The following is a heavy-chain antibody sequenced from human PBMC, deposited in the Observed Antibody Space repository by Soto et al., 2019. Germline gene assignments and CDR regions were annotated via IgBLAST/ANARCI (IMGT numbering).Heavy chain of an antibody. Sequence: SETLSLTCLVSGFPISSPYSWGWIRQPPGKGLEWIGSISHTGTTSYSPSLTSRVSISVDTSKNQVSLKLTSVTAADTAVYFCARVTMVIRDSDHFGVGVWGHGTTVTVSS. D-gene: IGHD4-17*01. V-gene: IGHV4-38-2*02. CDR3: ARVTMVIRDSDHFGVGV. CDR2: ISHTGTT. CDR1: GFPISSPYS. J-gene: IGHJ6*02.